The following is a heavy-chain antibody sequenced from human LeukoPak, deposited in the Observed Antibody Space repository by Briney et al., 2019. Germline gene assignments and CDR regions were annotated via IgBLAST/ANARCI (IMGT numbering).Heavy chain of an antibody. D-gene: IGHD3-3*01. J-gene: IGHJ4*02. CDR2: IYYSGST. CDR3: ARGQPRSLVTIFGPLDY. V-gene: IGHV4-39*07. CDR1: GGSISSSSYY. Sequence: SETLSLTCTVSGGSISSSSYYWGWIRQPPGKGLEWIGSIYYSGSTYYNPSLKSRVTISVDTSKNQFSLKLSSVTAADTAVYYCARGQPRSLVTIFGPLDYWGQGTLVTVSS.